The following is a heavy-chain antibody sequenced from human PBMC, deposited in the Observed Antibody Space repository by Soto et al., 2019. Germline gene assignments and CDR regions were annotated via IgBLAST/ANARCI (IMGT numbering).Heavy chain of an antibody. V-gene: IGHV1-8*01. CDR1: GYSFSDYD. J-gene: IGHJ5*02. CDR3: ARDNRYNWNDEGWFDP. CDR2: MNPNSGNT. Sequence: ASVKVSCKASGYSFSDYDINWVRQATGQGPEWMGWMNPNSGNTGYAQKFQGRATMTRNTSINTAYMELSSLGSEDTAVYYCARDNRYNWNDEGWFDPWGQGTLVIVSS. D-gene: IGHD1-20*01.